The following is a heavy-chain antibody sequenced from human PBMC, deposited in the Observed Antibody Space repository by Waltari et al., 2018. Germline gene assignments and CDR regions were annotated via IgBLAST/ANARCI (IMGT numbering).Heavy chain of an antibody. CDR1: GGSISSYY. D-gene: IGHD3-10*01. Sequence: QVQLQESGPGLVKPSETLSLTCPVSGGSISSYYWSWIRQPPGKGLEWIGYIYYSGSTNYNPSLKSRVTISVDTSKNQFSLKLSSVTAADTAVYYCASSITMVRGVNFQHWGQGTLVTVSS. J-gene: IGHJ1*01. CDR2: IYYSGST. CDR3: ASSITMVRGVNFQH. V-gene: IGHV4-59*01.